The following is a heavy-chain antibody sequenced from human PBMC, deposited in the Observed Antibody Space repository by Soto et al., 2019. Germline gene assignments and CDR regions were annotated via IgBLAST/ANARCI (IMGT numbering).Heavy chain of an antibody. CDR2: ISHDGNNT. J-gene: IGHJ4*02. V-gene: IGHV3-30-3*01. D-gene: IGHD3-22*01. CDR3: ARPSYYYDSTTYSDGQPADY. CDR1: GFTFSSYA. Sequence: QVQLVDSGGGVVQPGGSLRLSCAASGFTFSSYAMYWVRQAPGKGLEWMAFISHDGNNTYYADSVKGRFSISRDNSKNTLYLQMNSLRTEDTAMFYCARPSYYYDSTTYSDGQPADYWGLGTLVTVSS.